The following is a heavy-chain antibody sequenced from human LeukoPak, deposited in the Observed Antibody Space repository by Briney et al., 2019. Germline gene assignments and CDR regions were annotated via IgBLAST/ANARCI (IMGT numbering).Heavy chain of an antibody. V-gene: IGHV3-21*04. Sequence: GGSLRLTCAASGFTFSSYSMNWVRQAPGKGLEWVSSISSSSYIYYADSVKGRLTISRDNAKNSLYLQMNSLRAEDTAVYYCAKDWFVDHQVHYCSSTSCYTVEDCWGQGTLVPVSS. J-gene: IGHJ4*02. CDR3: AKDWFVDHQVHYCSSTSCYTVEDC. CDR1: GFTFSSYS. D-gene: IGHD2-2*02. CDR2: ISSSSYI.